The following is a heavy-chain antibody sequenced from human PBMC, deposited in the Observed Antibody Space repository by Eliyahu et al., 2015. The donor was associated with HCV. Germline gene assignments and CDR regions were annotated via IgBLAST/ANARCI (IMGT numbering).Heavy chain of an antibody. CDR2: IKSKNDGGTT. V-gene: IGHV3-15*01. D-gene: IGHD4-17*01. Sequence: EVQLVESGGGLEKPGGSLRLSCAASGIIFSNAWMSWVRQAPGKGLEWVGRIKSKNDGGTTDYAAPVKDRFTISRDESKNTLYLHMSSLKTEDTAVYYCTTYYVDYGKWGQGTLVTVSS. CDR3: TTYYVDYGK. CDR1: GIIFSNAW. J-gene: IGHJ4*02.